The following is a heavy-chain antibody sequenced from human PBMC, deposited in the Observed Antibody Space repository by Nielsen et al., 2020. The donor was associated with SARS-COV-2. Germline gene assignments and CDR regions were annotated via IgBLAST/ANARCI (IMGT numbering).Heavy chain of an antibody. CDR1: GFTVSTNY. CDR2: IYSDGTS. CDR3: ARIDRTFYYDSSGFGHFYAMDV. D-gene: IGHD3-22*01. V-gene: IGHV3-53*01. J-gene: IGHJ6*02. Sequence: GESLKISCAAPGFTVSTNYMSWVRQAPGKGLEWVSVIYSDGTSYYADSVKGRFTISSDNSENTLYLQMNSLRAEDSAVYYCARIDRTFYYDSSGFGHFYAMDVWGQGTTVTVSS.